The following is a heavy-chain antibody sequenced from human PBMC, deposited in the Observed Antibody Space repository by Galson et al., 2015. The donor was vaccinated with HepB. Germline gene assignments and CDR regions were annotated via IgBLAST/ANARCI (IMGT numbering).Heavy chain of an antibody. J-gene: IGHJ3*02. CDR1: GFTFSNAW. V-gene: IGHV3-15*01. CDR2: IKSKTDGGTT. D-gene: IGHD3-22*01. Sequence: SLRLSCAASGFTFSNAWMSWVRQAPGKGLEWVGRIKSKTDGGTTDYAAPVKGRFTISRDDSKNTLYLQMNSLKTEDTAVYYCTTGPFTMIVVVHQGLGKNDAFDIWGQGTMVTVSS. CDR3: TTGPFTMIVVVHQGLGKNDAFDI.